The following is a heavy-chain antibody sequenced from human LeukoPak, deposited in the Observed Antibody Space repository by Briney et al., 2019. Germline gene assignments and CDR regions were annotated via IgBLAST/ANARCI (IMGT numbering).Heavy chain of an antibody. Sequence: SETVSLTCTVSVGSISSSSYYCAWIRQPPGKGLLWLGCIYYSGSPNYNPSLKSRLPISVDTSQNQFALKLSSVTAADTAVYYCASAIYDYVWGSYRSEYYFDYWGQGTLVTVAS. D-gene: IGHD3-16*02. V-gene: IGHV4-39*06. J-gene: IGHJ4*02. CDR3: ASAIYDYVWGSYRSEYYFDY. CDR2: IYYSGSP. CDR1: VGSISSSSYY.